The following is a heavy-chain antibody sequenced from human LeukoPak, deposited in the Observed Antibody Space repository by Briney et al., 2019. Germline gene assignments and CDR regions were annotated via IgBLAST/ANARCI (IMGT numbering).Heavy chain of an antibody. CDR2: INHSGST. CDR3: ARFRVAGIDY. J-gene: IGHJ4*02. Sequence: PSETLSLTCAVYGGSFSGYYWSWIRQPPGKGLEWIGEINHSGSTNYNPSLKSRVTISVDTSKNRFSLKLSSVTAADTAVYYCARFRVAGIDYWGQGTLVTVSS. D-gene: IGHD6-19*01. CDR1: GGSFSGYY. V-gene: IGHV4-34*01.